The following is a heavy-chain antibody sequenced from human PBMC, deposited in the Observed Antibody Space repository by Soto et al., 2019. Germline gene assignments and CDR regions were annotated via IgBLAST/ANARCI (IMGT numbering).Heavy chain of an antibody. D-gene: IGHD2-15*01. J-gene: IGHJ4*02. CDR1: GFPFSPFG. V-gene: IGHV3-48*02. CDR3: ARGGAARPDY. Sequence: EVQLVNSGGGLVQPGGSLRLPCVAPGFPFSPFGLTWVRQAPGKGLEWVSYISSGPVTTNYADSVKGRFTISRDNAKSSLYLQLNSLRDDDTAVYYCARGGAARPDYWGQGTLVIVSS. CDR2: ISSGPVTT.